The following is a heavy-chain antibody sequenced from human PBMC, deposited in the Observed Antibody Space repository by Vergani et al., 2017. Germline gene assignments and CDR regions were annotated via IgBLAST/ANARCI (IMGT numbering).Heavy chain of an antibody. CDR2: ISYDGTEK. CDR3: VRNEDRYYLQY. J-gene: IGHJ4*02. Sequence: QVKLEESGGGVVQPGRSLRLSCAASGFSFGNYAMHWVRQAPGKGLEWVGVISYDGTEKKYADSVNGRFTISRDNSKNMLYLHMNSLRDEDTTLYYCVRNEDRYYLQYWGQGTLVTVSS. D-gene: IGHD2-15*01. CDR1: GFSFGNYA. V-gene: IGHV3-30-3*01.